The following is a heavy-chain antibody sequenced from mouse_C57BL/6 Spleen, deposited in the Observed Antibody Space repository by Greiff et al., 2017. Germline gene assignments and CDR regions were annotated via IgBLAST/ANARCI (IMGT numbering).Heavy chain of an antibody. Sequence: EVQLQQSGPELVKPGASVKISCKASGYTFTDYYMNWVKQSHGKSLEWIGDINPNNGGTSYNQQFKGKATLTVDKSSSTAYMELRSLTSEDSAVYYCARSSYYYGSSPWFAYWGQGTLVTVSA. CDR2: INPNNGGT. V-gene: IGHV1-26*01. D-gene: IGHD1-1*01. CDR3: ARSSYYYGSSPWFAY. CDR1: GYTFTDYY. J-gene: IGHJ3*01.